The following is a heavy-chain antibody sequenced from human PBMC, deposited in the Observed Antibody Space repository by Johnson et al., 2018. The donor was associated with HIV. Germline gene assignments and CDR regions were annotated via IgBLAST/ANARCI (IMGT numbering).Heavy chain of an antibody. CDR1: GFTFDDYG. V-gene: IGHV3-30*13. D-gene: IGHD6-13*01. J-gene: IGHJ3*02. CDR3: ARDGGYSSSWYKYAFDI. Sequence: QVQLVESGGGVVQPGGSLRLSCAASGFTFDDYGMSWVRQAPGKGLEWVAVISYDGRNKYYADSVKGRFTIYRDNSKNRLYLQMNSLRAEDTAVYYCARDGGYSSSWYKYAFDIWGQGTMVTVSS. CDR2: ISYDGRNK.